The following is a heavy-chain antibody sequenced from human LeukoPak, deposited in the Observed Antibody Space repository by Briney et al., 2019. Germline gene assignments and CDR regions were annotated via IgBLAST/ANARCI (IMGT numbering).Heavy chain of an antibody. Sequence: ASVKVSCKASGFTFTSSAVQWVRQARGQRLEWIGWFVVGSGNTYYAQKFQERVTITRDTSTSTAYMELSSLRSEDTAVYYCAAGFWSGNRGYYYYMDVWGKGTAVTVSS. CDR1: GFTFTSSA. CDR3: AAGFWSGNRGYYYYMDV. J-gene: IGHJ6*03. D-gene: IGHD3-3*01. V-gene: IGHV1-58*01. CDR2: FVVGSGNT.